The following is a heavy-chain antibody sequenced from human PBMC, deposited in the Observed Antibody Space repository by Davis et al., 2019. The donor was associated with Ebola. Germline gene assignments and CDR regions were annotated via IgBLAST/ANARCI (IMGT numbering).Heavy chain of an antibody. V-gene: IGHV1-46*01. CDR1: RYTLTSYY. CDR3: ARVPAAILVSAFDI. CDR2: TNPSGGST. D-gene: IGHD2-2*02. J-gene: IGHJ3*02. Sequence: SVTVSLMASRYTLTSYYMHWVRQAPRQGLEWMGITNPSGGSTSYAQKFQGRVTMTRDTSTRPVYMGLSSLRSEDTAVYYCARVPAAILVSAFDIWGQGTMVTVSS.